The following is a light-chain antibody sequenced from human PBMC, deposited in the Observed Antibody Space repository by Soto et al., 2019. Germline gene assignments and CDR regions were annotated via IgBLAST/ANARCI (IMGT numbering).Light chain of an antibody. CDR3: SSYAGSNNFV. CDR2: EVT. Sequence: QSALTQPPSASGPPGQSVTISCSGSSSDVGGYNYVSWYQQHPGKAPKLMISEVTKRPSGVPDRFSGSKSGNTASLTVSGLQAEDEADYYCSSYAGSNNFVFGTGTKVTVL. V-gene: IGLV2-8*01. J-gene: IGLJ1*01. CDR1: SSDVGGYNY.